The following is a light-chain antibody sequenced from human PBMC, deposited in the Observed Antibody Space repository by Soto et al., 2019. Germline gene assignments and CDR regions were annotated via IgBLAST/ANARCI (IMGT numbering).Light chain of an antibody. V-gene: IGKV1-12*01. CDR1: QGISTY. CDR3: QQANSFPIT. J-gene: IGKJ5*01. Sequence: DIQMTQSPSSLSASVGDRVTITCRASQGISTYLNWYQQRPGKAPKLLIYAASSLQSGVPSRFSGSGSGTDFTLTISSLQPEDCAVYYCQQANSFPITFGQGTRLEI. CDR2: AAS.